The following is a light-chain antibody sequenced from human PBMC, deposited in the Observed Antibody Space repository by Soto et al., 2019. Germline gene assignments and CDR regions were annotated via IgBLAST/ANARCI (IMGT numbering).Light chain of an antibody. J-gene: IGLJ2*01. CDR2: EVS. Sequence: QSVLTQPASVSGSPGQSITISCTGTSSDVGGYNYVSWYQQHPGKAPKLMIYEVSNRPSGVSNRFSGSKSGNTASLTISGRQAEDEADYYCSSYTDSSTLVVFGGGTKVTVL. CDR1: SSDVGGYNY. V-gene: IGLV2-14*01. CDR3: SSYTDSSTLVV.